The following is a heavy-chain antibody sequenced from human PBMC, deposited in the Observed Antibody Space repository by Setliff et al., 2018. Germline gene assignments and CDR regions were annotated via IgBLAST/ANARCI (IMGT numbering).Heavy chain of an antibody. CDR1: GGSFSTYY. V-gene: IGHV4-34*01. D-gene: IGHD4-17*01. Sequence: SETLSLTCAVYGGSFSTYYWIWIRQPPGKGLEWIGEINHSGSTNYNPSLKSRVTISVDTSKNQFSLKLSSVTAADTAVYYCARGRRGLYGESDYWGQGTLVTVSS. CDR2: INHSGST. J-gene: IGHJ4*02. CDR3: ARGRRGLYGESDY.